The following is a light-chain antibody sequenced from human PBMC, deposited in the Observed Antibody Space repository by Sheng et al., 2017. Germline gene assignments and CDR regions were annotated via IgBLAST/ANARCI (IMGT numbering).Light chain of an antibody. CDR1: QSVSSNY. CDR3: QQYGSSPPYS. Sequence: EIVLTQSPGTLSLSPGERATLSCRASQSVSSNYLTWYQQKPGQAPRLLISGASNRASGIPDRFSGSGSGTDFTLTISRLEPEDFAVYYCQQYGSSPPYSFGQGTKLEIK. V-gene: IGKV3-20*01. J-gene: IGKJ2*03. CDR2: GAS.